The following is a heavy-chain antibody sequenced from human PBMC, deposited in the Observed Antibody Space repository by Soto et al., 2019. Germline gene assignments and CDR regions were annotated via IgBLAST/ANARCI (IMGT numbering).Heavy chain of an antibody. CDR2: ISSDNGNT. Sequence: QAQLVQSGAEVKKPGASVKVSCKASGYTFYSNSISWVRQAPGQGLEWMGRISSDNGNTRYAQKFRGRVTMTTDTSTSTVYMELRNLRSDDTAVYYCARCIQQDYYYGMDVWGQGTTVTVSS. V-gene: IGHV1-18*01. D-gene: IGHD5-18*01. CDR1: GYTFYSNS. CDR3: ARCIQQDYYYGMDV. J-gene: IGHJ6*02.